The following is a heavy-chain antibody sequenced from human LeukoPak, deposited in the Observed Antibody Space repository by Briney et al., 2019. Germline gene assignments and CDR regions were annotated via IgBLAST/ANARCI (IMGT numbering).Heavy chain of an antibody. J-gene: IGHJ6*02. CDR1: GFTFSSYW. CDR3: ARRAGYYYYGMDV. Sequence: GGSLRLSCAASGFTFSSYWMSWVRQAPGKGLEWVANIKQDGSETYYVDSVKGRFTISRDNAKNSLYLQMNSLRAEDTAVYYCARRAGYYYYGMDVWGQGTTVTVS. D-gene: IGHD6-13*01. V-gene: IGHV3-7*01. CDR2: IKQDGSET.